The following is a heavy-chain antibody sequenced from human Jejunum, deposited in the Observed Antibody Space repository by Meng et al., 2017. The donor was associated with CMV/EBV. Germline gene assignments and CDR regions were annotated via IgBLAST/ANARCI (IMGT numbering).Heavy chain of an antibody. Sequence: GFTFSNNYMGWIRQAPGKGLEWVSSITNTGRTKYYADSVKGRFSVSRDNDNNSLFLEMNNLRAEDTAVYYCARGDTGYYYDWYFNLWGRGTLVTVSS. J-gene: IGHJ2*01. D-gene: IGHD3-22*01. V-gene: IGHV3-11*01. CDR2: ITNTGRTK. CDR1: GFTFSNNY. CDR3: ARGDTGYYYDWYFNL.